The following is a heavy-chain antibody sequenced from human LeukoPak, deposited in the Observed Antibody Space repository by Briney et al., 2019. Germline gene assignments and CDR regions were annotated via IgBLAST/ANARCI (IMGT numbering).Heavy chain of an antibody. CDR1: GGSISSGSYY. J-gene: IGHJ4*02. CDR3: ARDRVMAGLFDY. V-gene: IGHV4-61*02. D-gene: IGHD6-19*01. Sequence: SETLSLTCTVSGGSISSGSYYWSWIRQPAGKGLEWIGRIYTSGSATYNPSLKSRVTISVDTSKNQFSLKLSSVTAADTAVYYCARDRVMAGLFDYWGQGTLVTVSS. CDR2: IYTSGSA.